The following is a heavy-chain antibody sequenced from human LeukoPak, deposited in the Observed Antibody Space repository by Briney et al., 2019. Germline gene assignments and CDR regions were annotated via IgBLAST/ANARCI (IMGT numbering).Heavy chain of an antibody. Sequence: SETLSLTCTVSGGSISSGDYYWSWIRQPPGKGLEWIGYIYCSGSTYYNPSLKSRVTISVDTSKNQFSLKLSSVTAADTAVYYCASMTTVTTFDYWGQGTLVTVSS. CDR3: ASMTTVTTFDY. CDR2: IYCSGST. J-gene: IGHJ4*02. D-gene: IGHD4-17*01. CDR1: GGSISSGDYY. V-gene: IGHV4-30-4*01.